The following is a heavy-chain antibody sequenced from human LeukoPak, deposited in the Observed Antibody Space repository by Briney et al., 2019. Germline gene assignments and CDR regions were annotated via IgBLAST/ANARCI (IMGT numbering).Heavy chain of an antibody. Sequence: ASVKVSCKAFGYTLTGYYMHWVRQAPGQGLEWMGWINPNSGGTNSAQKFQGRVTMTRDTSTSTVYMELSSLRSEDTAVYYCARSYDGFDYWGQGTLVTVSS. V-gene: IGHV1-2*02. CDR1: GYTLTGYY. CDR2: INPNSGGT. J-gene: IGHJ4*02. D-gene: IGHD3-22*01. CDR3: ARSYDGFDY.